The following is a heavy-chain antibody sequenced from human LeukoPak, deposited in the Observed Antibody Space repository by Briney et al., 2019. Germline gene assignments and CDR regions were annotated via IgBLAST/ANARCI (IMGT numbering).Heavy chain of an antibody. CDR2: IRYDGETK. D-gene: IGHD6-6*01. CDR3: ARESQQLAYFDY. CDR1: AFTFSSYG. Sequence: GGSLRLSCAASAFTFSSYGMHWVRLTPGKGLEWLSFIRYDGETKQYADSVRGRFAISRDNSKNTLYLQMNSLRADDTAIYYCARESQQLAYFDYWGQGTLVTVSS. J-gene: IGHJ4*02. V-gene: IGHV3-30*02.